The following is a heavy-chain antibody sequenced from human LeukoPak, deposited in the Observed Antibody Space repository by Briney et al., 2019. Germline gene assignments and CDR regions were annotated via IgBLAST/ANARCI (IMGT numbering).Heavy chain of an antibody. CDR2: INSDGSST. CDR3: AGDGYNPTDY. V-gene: IGHV3-74*01. CDR1: GFTFSSYW. D-gene: IGHD5-24*01. Sequence: GGSLRLSCAAFGFTFSSYWMHWVRQAPGKGPVWVSRINSDGSSTSYADSVKGRFTISRDNAKNTLYLQMNSLRAEDTAVYYCAGDGYNPTDYWGQGTLVTVSS. J-gene: IGHJ4*02.